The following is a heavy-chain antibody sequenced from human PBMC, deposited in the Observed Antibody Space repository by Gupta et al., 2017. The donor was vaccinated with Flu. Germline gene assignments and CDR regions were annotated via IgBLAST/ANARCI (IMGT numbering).Heavy chain of an antibody. D-gene: IGHD3-22*01. V-gene: IGHV3-33*01. Sequence: LEWVAVIWYDGSNKYYADSVKGRFTISRDNSKNTLYLQMNSLRAEDTAVYYCAREEGYYDSSGYYYVDAFDIWGQGTMVTVSS. J-gene: IGHJ3*02. CDR3: AREEGYYDSSGYYYVDAFDI. CDR2: IWYDGSNK.